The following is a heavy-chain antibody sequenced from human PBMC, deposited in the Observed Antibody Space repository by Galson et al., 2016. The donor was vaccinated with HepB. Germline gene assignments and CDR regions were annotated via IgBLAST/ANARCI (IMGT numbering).Heavy chain of an antibody. CDR2: IYYSGNT. CDR3: ARGTVRWYWY. V-gene: IGHV4-61*01. D-gene: IGHD4-23*01. J-gene: IGHJ4*02. CDR1: GGSVTSNTFH. Sequence: LSLTCAVSGGSVTSNTFHWSWIRQPPGKGLEWIGDIYYSGNTKYNSSLRSRVSISVDTSKNEFSLNLRSVTAADTAVYFCARGTVRWYWYWGQGSLVTVSS.